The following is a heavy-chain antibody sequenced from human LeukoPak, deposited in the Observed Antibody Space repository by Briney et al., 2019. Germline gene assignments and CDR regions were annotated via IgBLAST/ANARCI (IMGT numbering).Heavy chain of an antibody. J-gene: IGHJ6*02. D-gene: IGHD3-3*01. CDR1: GGTFSSYA. CDR2: IIPIFGTA. Sequence: SVKVSCKASGGTFSSYAISWVRQAPGQGLEWMGGIIPIFGTANYAQKFQGRVTITADESTSTAYMELSSLRSEDTAVYYCARELITIFGVVSYYYGMDVWGQGTTVTVSS. CDR3: ARELITIFGVVSYYYGMDV. V-gene: IGHV1-69*13.